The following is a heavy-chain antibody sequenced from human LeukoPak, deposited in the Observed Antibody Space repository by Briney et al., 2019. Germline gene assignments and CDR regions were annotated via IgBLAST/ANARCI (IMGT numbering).Heavy chain of an antibody. Sequence: PSETLSLTCTVSGYSISSGYYWGWIRQPPGKGLEWIGSIYHSGSTYYNPSLKSRVTISVDTSKNQFSLKLSSVTAADTAVYYCASGSGIYSHLVFDIWGQGTMVTVS. J-gene: IGHJ3*02. V-gene: IGHV4-38-2*02. D-gene: IGHD1-26*01. CDR1: GYSISSGYY. CDR3: ASGSGIYSHLVFDI. CDR2: IYHSGST.